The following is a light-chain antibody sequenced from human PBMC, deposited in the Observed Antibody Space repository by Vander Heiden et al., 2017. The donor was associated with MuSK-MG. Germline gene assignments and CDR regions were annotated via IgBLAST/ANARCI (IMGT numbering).Light chain of an antibody. CDR2: DAS. Sequence: EIVLTQSPAALSLSPGDRTTLSCRASQGVSSYLVWFQQKPGQAPRLLIYDASNRATGVPARFSGSGSGTDFTLTISSLEPEDFAVYYCQQRSDWPLTFGGGTKVEIK. V-gene: IGKV3-11*01. CDR1: QGVSSY. CDR3: QQRSDWPLT. J-gene: IGKJ4*01.